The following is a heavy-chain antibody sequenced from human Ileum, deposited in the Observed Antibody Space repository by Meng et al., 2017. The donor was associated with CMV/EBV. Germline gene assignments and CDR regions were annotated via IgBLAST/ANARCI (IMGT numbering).Heavy chain of an antibody. D-gene: IGHD3-22*01. V-gene: IGHV3-23*01. CDR3: AKRDFYHPSACYYDYYFDY. CDR2: NSKGGDVT. CDR1: GFTFSQYA. Sequence: GESLKIPCAGSGFTFSQYAMSWVRQAPGKGLEWVSANSKGGDVTAYADSVKGRFTISRDNVKSTVHLQVNSLSVEDTAVYFCAKRDFYHPSACYYDYYFDYWGQGTLVTVSS. J-gene: IGHJ4*02.